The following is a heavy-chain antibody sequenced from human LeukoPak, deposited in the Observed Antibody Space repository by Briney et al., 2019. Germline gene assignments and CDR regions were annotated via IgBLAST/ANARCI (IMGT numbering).Heavy chain of an antibody. D-gene: IGHD3-3*01. CDR2: IYYSGST. Sequence: SETLSLTCAVSGGSISSGGYSWSWIRQPPGKRLEWFGYIYYSGSTYYNPSLKSRVTISVDTSKNQFSLKLSSVTAADTAVYYCARAPRFLLIRNAFDIWGQGTMVTVSS. CDR1: GGSISSGGYS. J-gene: IGHJ3*02. V-gene: IGHV4-30-4*07. CDR3: ARAPRFLLIRNAFDI.